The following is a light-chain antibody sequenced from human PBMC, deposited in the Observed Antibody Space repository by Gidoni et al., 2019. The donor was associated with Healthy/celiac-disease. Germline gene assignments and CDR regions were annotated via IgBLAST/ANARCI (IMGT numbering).Light chain of an antibody. J-gene: IGKJ2*01. CDR3: MQALQTPYT. Sequence: DIVMIQSPRSLPVTPGAPASISCRSSQSLLHSNGYNYLDWYLQKPGQSPQLLIYLGSNRASGVPDRFSGSGSGTDFTLKISRVEAEDVGVYYCMQALQTPYTFGQGTKLEIK. V-gene: IGKV2-28*01. CDR1: QSLLHSNGYNY. CDR2: LGS.